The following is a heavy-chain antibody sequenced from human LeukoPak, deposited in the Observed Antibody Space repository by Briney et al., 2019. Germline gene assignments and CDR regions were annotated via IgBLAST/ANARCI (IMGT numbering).Heavy chain of an antibody. CDR1: GFTFDDYA. Sequence: PGGSLRLSCAASGFTFDDYAMHWVRQAPGKGLEWVSGISWNSGSIGYADSVKGRFTISRDNAKNSLYLQMNSLRAEDMALYYCAKEGPGITSYYFDYWGQGTLVTVSS. CDR2: ISWNSGSI. J-gene: IGHJ4*02. V-gene: IGHV3-9*03. D-gene: IGHD1-14*01. CDR3: AKEGPGITSYYFDY.